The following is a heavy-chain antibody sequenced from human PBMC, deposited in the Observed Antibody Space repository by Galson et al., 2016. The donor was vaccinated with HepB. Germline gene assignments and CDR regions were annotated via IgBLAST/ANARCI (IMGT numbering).Heavy chain of an antibody. V-gene: IGHV2-5*02. CDR2: IYWDDTK. Sequence: PALVKPTQTLTLTCTFSGFSLSTHGLSVGWIRLPPGKALEWLAHIYWDDTKPYSPSLKSRLTITKDTSKNQVVLTMTNVDPVDTGTYYCARRPYGDSPFDYWGQGILVTVSS. CDR1: GFSLSTHGLS. D-gene: IGHD4-17*01. J-gene: IGHJ4*02. CDR3: ARRPYGDSPFDY.